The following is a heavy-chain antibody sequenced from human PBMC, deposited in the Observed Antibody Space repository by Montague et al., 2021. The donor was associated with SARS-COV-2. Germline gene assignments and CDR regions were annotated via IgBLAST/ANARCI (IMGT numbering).Heavy chain of an antibody. CDR3: AKGFTYYFASGGYPNYFDP. CDR2: ISSTGGST. CDR1: GFTFSNYA. V-gene: IGHV3-23*01. Sequence: SLRLSCAASGFTFSNYAMIWVRQAPGKGLEWVSTISSTGGSTYYADSVKGRFIISRDNSRNTVYMQMNNLRAVDTAVYYCAKGFTYYFASGGYPNYFDPWGQGTLVSVSS. D-gene: IGHD3-10*01. J-gene: IGHJ5*02.